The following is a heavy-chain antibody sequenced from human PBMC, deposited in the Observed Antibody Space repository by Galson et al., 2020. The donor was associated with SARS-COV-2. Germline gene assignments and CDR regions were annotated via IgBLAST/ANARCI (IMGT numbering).Heavy chain of an antibody. Sequence: GESLKISCTASGITFNNAWMSWVRQAPGKGLAWVGRIKRKTEGETTDYVAPVKGRFTNSRDDSKNTLYLKMNSLKTEYTAVYYCATDLLDYWGQGTLVTVSS. V-gene: IGHV3-15*01. J-gene: IGHJ4*02. CDR1: GITFNNAW. CDR3: ATDLLDY. CDR2: IKRKTEGETT.